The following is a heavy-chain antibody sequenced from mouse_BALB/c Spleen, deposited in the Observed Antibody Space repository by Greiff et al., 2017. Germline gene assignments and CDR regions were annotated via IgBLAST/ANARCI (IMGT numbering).Heavy chain of an antibody. CDR1: GFTFSSYG. J-gene: IGHJ3*01. CDR3: ARQKEYGNYGGFAY. V-gene: IGHV5-6*01. D-gene: IGHD2-10*02. CDR2: ISSGGSYT. Sequence: VQLQQSGGDLVKPGGSLKLSCAASGFTFSSYGMSWVRQTPDKRLEWVATISSGGSYTYYPDSVKGRFTISRDNAKNTLYLQMSSLKSEDTAMYYCARQKEYGNYGGFAYWGQGTLVTVSA.